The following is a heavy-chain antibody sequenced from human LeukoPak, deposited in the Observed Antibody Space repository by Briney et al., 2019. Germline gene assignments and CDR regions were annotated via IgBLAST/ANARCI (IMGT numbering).Heavy chain of an antibody. V-gene: IGHV4-4*09. CDR1: GGSISSYY. D-gene: IGHD3-16*01. Sequence: SETLSLTCTVSGGSISSYYWSWIRQPPGKGLEWIGYIYTSGSTNYNPSLKSRVTISVDTSKNQFSLKLSSVTAADTAVYYCARQSGEDSYYYYYYMDVWGKGTTVTLSS. CDR3: ARQSGEDSYYYYYYMDV. CDR2: IYTSGST. J-gene: IGHJ6*03.